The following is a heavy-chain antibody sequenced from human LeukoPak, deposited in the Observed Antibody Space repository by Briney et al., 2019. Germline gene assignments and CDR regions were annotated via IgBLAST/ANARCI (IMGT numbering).Heavy chain of an antibody. J-gene: IGHJ4*02. D-gene: IGHD2-8*01. Sequence: GGSLRLSCAASGFTFSSYAMSWVRQAPGKGLEWVSVISGSGGSTYYADSVKGRFTISRDNSKNTLYRQMNSLRAEDTAVYFCAKPILVMGYAPGHWGLGTLVTVSS. CDR1: GFTFSSYA. V-gene: IGHV3-23*01. CDR2: ISGSGGST. CDR3: AKPILVMGYAPGH.